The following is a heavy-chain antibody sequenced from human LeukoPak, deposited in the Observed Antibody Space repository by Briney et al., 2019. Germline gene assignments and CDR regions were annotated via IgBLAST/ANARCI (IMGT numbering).Heavy chain of an antibody. V-gene: IGHV1-3*01. CDR3: ARGSIGEGYFDWLPPFY. CDR1: GYTFTSYA. J-gene: IGHJ4*02. Sequence: ASVKVSCKASGYTFTSYAMHWVRQAPGQRLEWMGWINAGNGNTKYSQKFQGRVTMTRNTSISTAYMELSSLRSEDTAVYYCARGSIGEGYFDWLPPFYWGQGTLVTVSS. D-gene: IGHD3-9*01. CDR2: INAGNGNT.